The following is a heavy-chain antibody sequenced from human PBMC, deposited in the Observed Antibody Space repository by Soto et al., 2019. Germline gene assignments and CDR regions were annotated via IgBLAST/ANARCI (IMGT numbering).Heavy chain of an antibody. CDR1: GGSISSGGYY. CDR3: ERRPTSDYWFDP. CDR2: IYYSGST. Sequence: PSETLSLTCTVSGGSISSGGYYWSWIRQHPGKGLEWIGYIYYSGSTYYNPSLKSRVTISVDTSKNQFSLKLSSVTAADTAVYYCERRPTSDYWFDPWGQGTLVTVS. J-gene: IGHJ5*02. V-gene: IGHV4-31*03.